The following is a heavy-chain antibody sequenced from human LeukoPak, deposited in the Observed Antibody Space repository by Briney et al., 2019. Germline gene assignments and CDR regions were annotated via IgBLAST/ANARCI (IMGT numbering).Heavy chain of an antibody. CDR3: AKEGGASRFDY. CDR1: GFIFSNYT. V-gene: IGHV3-21*01. J-gene: IGHJ4*02. D-gene: IGHD5-12*01. Sequence: GGSLRLSCAASGFIFSNYTMNWVRQAPGKGLEWVSSISGSSTYIYYADSVKGRFTISRDNSKNTLYLQMNSLRAEDTAVYYCAKEGGASRFDYWGQGTLVTVSS. CDR2: ISGSSTYI.